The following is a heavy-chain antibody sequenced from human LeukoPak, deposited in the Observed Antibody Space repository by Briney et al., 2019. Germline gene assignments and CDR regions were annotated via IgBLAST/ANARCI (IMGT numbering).Heavy chain of an antibody. J-gene: IGHJ6*03. Sequence: SETLSLTCTVSGGSISSSSYYWGWIRQPPGKGLEWIGSIYYSGSTYYNPPLKSRVTISVDTSKIQISLKLNSVTAADTAVYYCARLRDYYYNYMDVWGKGTTVTISS. V-gene: IGHV4-39*01. CDR2: IYYSGST. CDR3: ARLRDYYYNYMDV. CDR1: GGSISSSSYY.